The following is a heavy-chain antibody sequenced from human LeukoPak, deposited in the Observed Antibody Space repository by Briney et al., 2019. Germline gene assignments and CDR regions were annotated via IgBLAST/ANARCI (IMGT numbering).Heavy chain of an antibody. CDR1: GGTFSKYG. Sequence: ASVKVSCKASGGTFSKYGINWVRQAPGQGLEWMGWINPNSGDTNYAQKFQGRVTMTRDTSTSTGYMELSGLISDDTAVYYCARDGYCSSTSCWYYYYMDVWGKGTTVTVSS. CDR3: ARDGYCSSTSCWYYYYMDV. J-gene: IGHJ6*03. D-gene: IGHD2-2*01. CDR2: INPNSGDT. V-gene: IGHV1-2*02.